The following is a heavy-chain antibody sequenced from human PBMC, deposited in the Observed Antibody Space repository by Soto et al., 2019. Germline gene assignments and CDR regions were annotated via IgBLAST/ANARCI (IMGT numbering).Heavy chain of an antibody. D-gene: IGHD4-17*01. CDR2: ISGSGGST. CDR1: GFTFSSYA. J-gene: IGHJ5*02. CDR3: AKGVTTFTYNWFDP. V-gene: IGHV3-23*01. Sequence: PGGSLRLSCAASGFTFSSYAMSWVRQAPGKGLEWVSGISGSGGSTYHADSVKGRFTISRDNSKNTLFLQMNSLRAEDTAVYYCAKGVTTFTYNWFDPWGQGTLVTVSS.